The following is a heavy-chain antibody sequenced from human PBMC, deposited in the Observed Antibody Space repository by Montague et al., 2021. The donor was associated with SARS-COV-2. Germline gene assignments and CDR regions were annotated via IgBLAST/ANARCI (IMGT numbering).Heavy chain of an antibody. CDR1: GFTVSSNY. CDR3: ARARAYCGGDCYGGGAFDI. D-gene: IGHD2-21*02. CDR2: IYSGGST. Sequence: SLRLSCAASGFTVSSNYMSWVRQAPGKGLEWVSVIYSGGSTYYADSVKGRFTISRDNSKNTLYLQMNSLRAEDTAVYCCARARAYCGGDCYGGGAFDIGGQGTMVPVSS. V-gene: IGHV3-66*01. J-gene: IGHJ3*02.